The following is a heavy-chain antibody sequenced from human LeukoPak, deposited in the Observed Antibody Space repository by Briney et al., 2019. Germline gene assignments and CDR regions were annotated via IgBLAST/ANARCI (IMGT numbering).Heavy chain of an antibody. J-gene: IGHJ6*02. CDR2: ISLSSASI. V-gene: IGHV3-21*01. CDR1: GFAFSTYS. Sequence: GGSLRLSCAASGFAFSTYSMNWVRQPPGKGLEWVASISLSSASIYYADSVKGRFTISRDNAKNSLHLQMDSLRAEDTAVYYCTKHITTDATTPFYCGMDVWGQGTTVTVSS. CDR3: TKHITTDATTPFYCGMDV. D-gene: IGHD3-22*01.